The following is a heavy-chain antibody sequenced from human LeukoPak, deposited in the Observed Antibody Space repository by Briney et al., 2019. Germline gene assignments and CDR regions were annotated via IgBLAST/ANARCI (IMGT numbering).Heavy chain of an antibody. CDR1: GDSISGFY. D-gene: IGHD2-8*01. CDR3: VLAPNSNWFDF. CDR2: THYSGTT. Sequence: SSETLSLTRSVSGDSISGFYWNWTPPSPEKGLEWIAVTHYSGTTNYNPSLKSRVTISIDTSRQQFFLKLSSVTAADTAVYYCVLAPNSNWFDFWGQGTRVTVSS. J-gene: IGHJ5*01. V-gene: IGHV4-59*12.